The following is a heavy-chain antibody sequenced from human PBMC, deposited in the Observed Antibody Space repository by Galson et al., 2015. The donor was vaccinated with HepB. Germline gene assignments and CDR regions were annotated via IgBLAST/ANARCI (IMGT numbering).Heavy chain of an antibody. CDR3: ARGRLEARANVFDP. CDR2: IVTSLQVT. J-gene: IGHJ5*02. D-gene: IGHD5-24*01. Sequence: SCKASGGTFNRYALSWVRQAPGQGLEWMGRIVTSLQVTTYAQKFHGRITITADKSTNMGYLDLRSLRSDDTAVYFCARGRLEARANVFDPWGQGTQVIVSS. CDR1: GGTFNRYA. V-gene: IGHV1-69*04.